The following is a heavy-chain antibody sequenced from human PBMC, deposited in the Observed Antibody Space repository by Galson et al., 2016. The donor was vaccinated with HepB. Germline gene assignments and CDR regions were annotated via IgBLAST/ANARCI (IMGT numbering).Heavy chain of an antibody. CDR2: VSYDGEDK. CDR1: GFTFSRIA. D-gene: IGHD2-2*01. V-gene: IGHV3-30-3*02. Sequence: SLRLSCAASGFTFSRIAMHWVRQAPGKGLEWVTSVSYDGEDKNYADSVKGRFSISRDNSKNTVSLQMSSLRGEDTAVYYCVKQGPAALHSHFDFWGQGTLVTVSS. CDR3: VKQGPAALHSHFDF. J-gene: IGHJ4*02.